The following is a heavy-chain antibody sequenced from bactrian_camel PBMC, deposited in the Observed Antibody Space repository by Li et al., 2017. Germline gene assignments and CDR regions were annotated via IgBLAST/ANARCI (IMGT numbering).Heavy chain of an antibody. CDR2: IESDGST. V-gene: IGHV3S9*01. CDR1: GDTISRYC. J-gene: IGHJ4*01. Sequence: VQLVESGGGSVQVGGSLRLSCVASGDTISRYCMGWFRQIPDKEREGVAGIESDGSTSYADSVKGRFTVSQDSAKNILYLQMNSLKPADTAMYYCAARSVGWSPLFEHWLGKRAYTPGGCFANWGQGTQVTVS. D-gene: IGHD1*01. CDR3: AARSVGWSPLFEHWLGKRAYTPGGCFAN.